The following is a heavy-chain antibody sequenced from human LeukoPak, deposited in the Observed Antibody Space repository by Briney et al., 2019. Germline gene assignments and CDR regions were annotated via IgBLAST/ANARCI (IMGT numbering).Heavy chain of an antibody. D-gene: IGHD5-18*01. V-gene: IGHV3-7*05. Sequence: PWGSLRLTCAASGFTFRSYWMSWVRQAPGTGLEWVANIKEDGGDKYYVDSVKGRFTISRDNAKNSLYLQMNSLRAEDTAVYYCARDTGYNTFDYWGQGTLVTVSS. CDR1: GFTFRSYW. CDR3: ARDTGYNTFDY. J-gene: IGHJ4*02. CDR2: IKEDGGDK.